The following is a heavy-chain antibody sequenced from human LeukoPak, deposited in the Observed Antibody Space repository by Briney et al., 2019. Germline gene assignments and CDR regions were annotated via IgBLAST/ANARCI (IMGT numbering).Heavy chain of an antibody. Sequence: SETLSLTCTVSGGSISSYYWSWIRQSPGKGLEWIGYIYYSGSTNYNPSLKSRVTISVDTSKNQFSLKLSSVTAADTAVYCCARGDFDPIYPYFDYWGQGTLVTVSS. CDR3: ARGDFDPIYPYFDY. CDR2: IYYSGST. D-gene: IGHD3-9*01. CDR1: GGSISSYY. V-gene: IGHV4-59*01. J-gene: IGHJ4*02.